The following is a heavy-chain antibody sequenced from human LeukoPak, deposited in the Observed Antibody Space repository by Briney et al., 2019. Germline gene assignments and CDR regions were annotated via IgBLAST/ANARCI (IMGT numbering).Heavy chain of an antibody. CDR1: GFTFSSYW. V-gene: IGHV3-7*03. CDR3: APIPKEQQPRLFDY. J-gene: IGHJ4*02. CDR2: INHNGNVN. D-gene: IGHD6-13*01. Sequence: GGSLRLSCAASGFTFSSYWMNWARQAPGKGLEWVASINHNGNVNYYVDSVKGRFTISRDNAKNSLYLQMSNLRAEDTAVYYCAPIPKEQQPRLFDYWGQGTLVTVSS.